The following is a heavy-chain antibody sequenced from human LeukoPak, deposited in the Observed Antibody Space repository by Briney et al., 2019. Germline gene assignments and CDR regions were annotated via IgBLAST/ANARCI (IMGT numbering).Heavy chain of an antibody. Sequence: GGPLSLFCVVSEFTLSAYYMTWIRQARGKGLEWVSSISGRGGAIYCSGSVKRRFTISRDNAKNSLYLQMNSLRVEDRAVYYCAREDGYKGPFDFWGQGTRVTVSS. CDR1: EFTLSAYY. CDR2: ISGRGGAI. CDR3: AREDGYKGPFDF. D-gene: IGHD5-24*01. V-gene: IGHV3-11*01. J-gene: IGHJ4*02.